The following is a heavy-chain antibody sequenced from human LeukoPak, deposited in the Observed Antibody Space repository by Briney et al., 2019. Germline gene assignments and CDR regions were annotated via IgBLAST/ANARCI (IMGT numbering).Heavy chain of an antibody. CDR2: INPNSGGT. J-gene: IGHJ5*02. CDR3: ARGRYCSGGSCYSGWFDP. Sequence: ASVKVSCKASGYTFIGYYMHWVRQAPGQGLEWMGWINPNSGGTNYAQKFQGRVTMTRDTSISTAYMELSRLRSDDTAVYYCARGRYCSGGSCYSGWFDPWGQGTLVTVSS. CDR1: GYTFIGYY. D-gene: IGHD2-15*01. V-gene: IGHV1-2*02.